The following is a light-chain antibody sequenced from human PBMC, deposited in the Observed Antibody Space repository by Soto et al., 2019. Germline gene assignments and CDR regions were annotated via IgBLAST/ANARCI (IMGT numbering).Light chain of an antibody. J-gene: IGKJ1*01. CDR3: QQYSTYSRT. CDR1: QTISPW. CDR2: KAS. V-gene: IGKV1-5*03. Sequence: DIQMTQSPSTLSASVGDRVTITCRASQTISPWLAWYQQKPGKAPKVLIYKASTLQSGVPSRFSGSGSGTEFNLTISSLQPDDFATYYCQQYSTYSRTFGPGTKVEMK.